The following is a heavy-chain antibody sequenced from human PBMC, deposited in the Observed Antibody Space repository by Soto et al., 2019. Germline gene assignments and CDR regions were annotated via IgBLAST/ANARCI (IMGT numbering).Heavy chain of an antibody. CDR1: GGTFSSHV. CDR3: ARDLEFRDGNIAHLDY. CDR2: IMPIIGTA. D-gene: IGHD2-21*01. V-gene: IGHV1-69*01. Sequence: QVQLVQSGAEVKKPGSSVKVSCKASGGTFSSHVFNWVRQAPRQGLEWRGGIMPIIGTAHYAQKFQGRVTITADESTSTAYMELSSLRSEDTAVYYCARDLEFRDGNIAHLDYWGQGTLVTVSS. J-gene: IGHJ4*02.